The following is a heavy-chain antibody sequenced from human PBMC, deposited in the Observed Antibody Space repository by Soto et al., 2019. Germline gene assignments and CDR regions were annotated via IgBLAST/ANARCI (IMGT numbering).Heavy chain of an antibody. J-gene: IGHJ6*02. Sequence: QVQLVQSGAEVKKPGSSVKVSCKASGGTFSSYAISWVRQAPGEGLEWMGGIIPIFGTANYAQKFQSRVTITAHKSTSKAYMELSSVRSEDTAVYYCAREGICSTSSYKVRYYYGMDVWGQGTTVTGSS. CDR3: AREGICSTSSYKVRYYYGMDV. CDR1: GGTFSSYA. D-gene: IGHD2-2*02. V-gene: IGHV1-69*06. CDR2: IIPIFGTA.